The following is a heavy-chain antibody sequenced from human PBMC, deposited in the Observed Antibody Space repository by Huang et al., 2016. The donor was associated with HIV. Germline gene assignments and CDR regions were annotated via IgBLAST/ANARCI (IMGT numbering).Heavy chain of an antibody. CDR2: VYQSGST. Sequence: QLQLQESGPGQVKPSETLSLTCTVSGDFISSTNYYWGWIRQAPGKGLEWVGSVYQSGSTTYNPSLKSRVTLPVDTARNQFSLRLNSVTAADTAVYYCASQHIGAAATWFWGRGTQVAVSS. CDR1: GDFISSTNYY. J-gene: IGHJ4*02. V-gene: IGHV4-39*01. CDR3: ASQHIGAAATWF. D-gene: IGHD6-13*01.